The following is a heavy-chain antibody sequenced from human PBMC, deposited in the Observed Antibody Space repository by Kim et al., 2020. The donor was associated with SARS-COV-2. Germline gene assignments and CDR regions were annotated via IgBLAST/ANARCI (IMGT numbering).Heavy chain of an antibody. CDR2: LNTNTGNP. CDR3: ARAPRVTIVGVVDWFDP. V-gene: IGHV7-4-1*02. J-gene: IGHJ5*02. Sequence: ASVKVSCKASGYTFTSYARNWVRQAPGQGLEWMGWLNTNTGNPTYAQGFTGRFVFSSDTSASTAHLQISSLKAEDTAVYYCARAPRVTIVGVVDWFDPWGQGTLVTVSS. CDR1: GYTFTSYA. D-gene: IGHD3-3*01.